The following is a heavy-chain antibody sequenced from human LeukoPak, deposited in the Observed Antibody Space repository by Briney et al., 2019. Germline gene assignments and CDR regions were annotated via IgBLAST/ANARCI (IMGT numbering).Heavy chain of an antibody. CDR1: GGTFSSYA. CDR2: IIPIFGTA. J-gene: IGHJ4*02. Sequence: SVKVSCKASGGTFSSYAISWVRQAPGQGLEWMGRIIPIFGTANYAQKFQGRVTITTGESTSTAYMELSSLRSEDTAVYYCAKQRYSYGQYYFDYWGQGTLVTVSS. CDR3: AKQRYSYGQYYFDY. V-gene: IGHV1-69*05. D-gene: IGHD5-18*01.